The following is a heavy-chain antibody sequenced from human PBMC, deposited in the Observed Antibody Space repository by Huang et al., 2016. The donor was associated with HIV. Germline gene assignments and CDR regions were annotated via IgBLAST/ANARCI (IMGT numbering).Heavy chain of an antibody. J-gene: IGHJ4*02. D-gene: IGHD5-12*01. CDR1: GYAFADYF. Sequence: QVQLVQSGAEVKKPGASVKVSCKPSGYAFADYFIHWVRQAPGQGLDGMAWVNPKNGATNYDQKFRGRLTVTGDTSMRTAYMELSGLTSDDTAKYYCTRDGVAPDEEFDYWGQGTVIIVSS. CDR3: TRDGVAPDEEFDY. V-gene: IGHV1-2*02. CDR2: VNPKNGAT.